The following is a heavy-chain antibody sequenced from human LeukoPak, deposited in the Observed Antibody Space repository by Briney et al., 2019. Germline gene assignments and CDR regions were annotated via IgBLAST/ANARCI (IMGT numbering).Heavy chain of an antibody. Sequence: GGSLRLSCAASGVTFNNYGMHWVRQAPGKGLEWVAVISYDGRNKHYPDSVKGRFTISRDISTDTLWLQMDSLRTEDTAVYYCAKGPLRGTAAAIDYWGQGTLVTVSS. J-gene: IGHJ4*02. CDR2: ISYDGRNK. CDR3: AKGPLRGTAAAIDY. CDR1: GVTFNNYG. V-gene: IGHV3-30*18. D-gene: IGHD2-2*01.